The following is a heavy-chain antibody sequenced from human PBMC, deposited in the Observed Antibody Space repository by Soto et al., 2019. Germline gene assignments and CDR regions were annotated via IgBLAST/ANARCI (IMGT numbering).Heavy chain of an antibody. V-gene: IGHV4-39*01. CDR2: IYYSGST. CDR1: GGSISSSSYY. Sequence: SETLSLTCTVSGGSISSSSYYWGWIRQPPGKGLEWIGSIYYSGSTYYNPSLKSRVTISVDTSKNQFSLKLSSVTAADTAVYYCARGNDDAKYYYYYYGMDVWGQGTTVTVSS. CDR3: ARGNDDAKYYYYYYGMDV. J-gene: IGHJ6*02. D-gene: IGHD1-1*01.